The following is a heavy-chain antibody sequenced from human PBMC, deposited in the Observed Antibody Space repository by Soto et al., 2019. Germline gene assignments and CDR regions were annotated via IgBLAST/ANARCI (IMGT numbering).Heavy chain of an antibody. CDR3: ARIRSRTVAIVDF. Sequence: XATLSLACAVSGYSITSSHWWCWIRQPPGKGLEWIGDMYFSGSTHHNPSLKSRVTMSIDTSKNQFSLKVSSVTAVDTAVYYCARIRSRTVAIVDFWGPGTLVTVSS. D-gene: IGHD4-17*01. V-gene: IGHV4-28*01. CDR1: GYSITSSHW. CDR2: MYFSGST. J-gene: IGHJ4*02.